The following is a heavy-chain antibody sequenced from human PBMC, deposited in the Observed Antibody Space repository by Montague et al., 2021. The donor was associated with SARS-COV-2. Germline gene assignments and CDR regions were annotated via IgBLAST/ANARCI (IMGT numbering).Heavy chain of an antibody. D-gene: IGHD1-14*01. CDR2: ITCDGRNI. V-gene: IGHV3-74*03. CDR3: TNALSVVYNL. Sequence: SLRLSCAASGLSFIANCMHWVRQAPGKGLVWVSGITCDGRNIEYADSVKGRFTISRDNAKGTLYLQMDSLRVEDTAMYFCTNALSVVYNLWGQGIQVAVSS. J-gene: IGHJ4*01. CDR1: GLSFIANC.